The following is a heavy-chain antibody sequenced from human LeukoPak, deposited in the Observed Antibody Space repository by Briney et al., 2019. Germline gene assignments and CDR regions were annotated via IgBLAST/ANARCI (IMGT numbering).Heavy chain of an antibody. CDR1: GDSISSYY. D-gene: IGHD3-10*01. J-gene: IGHJ4*02. V-gene: IGHV4-59*08. CDR3: ARRTYGSGSWSFDY. CDR2: IYYSGST. Sequence: SETLSLTCTVSGDSISSYYWSWIRQPPGKGLVGCGYIYYSGSTNYNPSLKSRVTISVDTSKNQFTLKLSSVTAADTAVYDCARRTYGSGSWSFDYWGQGTLVTVSS.